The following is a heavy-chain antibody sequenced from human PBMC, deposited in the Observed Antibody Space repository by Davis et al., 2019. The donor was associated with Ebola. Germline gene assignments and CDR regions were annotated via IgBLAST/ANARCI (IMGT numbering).Heavy chain of an antibody. CDR1: GFTFSSYA. V-gene: IGHV1-3*01. J-gene: IGHJ5*02. D-gene: IGHD6-19*01. Sequence: GGSLRLSCAASGFTFSSYAMHWVRQAPGQRLEWVGWINAGNGDTKYSQKFQGRVTITRDTSASTAYMELSSLRSEETAVFYWARGKTVAGTRGLSWFDPWGPGTLVTVSS. CDR2: INAGNGDT. CDR3: ARGKTVAGTRGLSWFDP.